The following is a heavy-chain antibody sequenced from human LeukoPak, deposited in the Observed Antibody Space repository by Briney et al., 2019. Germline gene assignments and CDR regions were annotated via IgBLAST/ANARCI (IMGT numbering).Heavy chain of an antibody. Sequence: PGGSLRLSCAASGFTVGNNYMNWVRQAPGKGLEWVANIKQDGSETYYVDSVKGRFTISRDNAKNSLYLQMNSLRAEDTAVYYCARENYFDYWGQGTLVTVSS. CDR1: GFTVGNNY. CDR3: ARENYFDY. V-gene: IGHV3-7*01. CDR2: IKQDGSET. J-gene: IGHJ4*02.